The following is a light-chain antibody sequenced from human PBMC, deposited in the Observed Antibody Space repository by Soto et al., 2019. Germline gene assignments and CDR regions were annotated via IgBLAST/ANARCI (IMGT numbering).Light chain of an antibody. J-gene: IGKJ4*02. CDR1: QSINRN. CDR3: QQSYTTPLT. Sequence: DIQMTQSPSSLSASVGGRVTVTCRASQSINRNLNWYQQKPGKAPKLLIYAASSLQSGVPSRLSGSGSGTDFTLTISSLQPEDFAAYYCQQSYTTPLTFGGGTKVDIK. V-gene: IGKV1-39*01. CDR2: AAS.